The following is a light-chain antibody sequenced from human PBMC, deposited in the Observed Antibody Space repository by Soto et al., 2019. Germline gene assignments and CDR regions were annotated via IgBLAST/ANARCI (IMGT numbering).Light chain of an antibody. V-gene: IGKV1-9*01. CDR3: QQLYTYPLT. CDR1: QGMSSY. CDR2: AAS. Sequence: IQLTQSASSLSASVGDRVTITCRTSQGMSSYLAWYQQKPGKAPNLLIYAASTLQSAVPSRFSGSGSGTDFTLTISSLQPEDFATYYCQQLYTYPLTFGGGTKVEIK. J-gene: IGKJ4*01.